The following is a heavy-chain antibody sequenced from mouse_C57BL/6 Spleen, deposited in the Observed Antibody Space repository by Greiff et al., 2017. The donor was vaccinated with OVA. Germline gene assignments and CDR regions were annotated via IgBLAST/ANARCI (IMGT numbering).Heavy chain of an antibody. CDR2: FYPGSGSI. V-gene: IGHV1-62-2*01. CDR3: ARHGDYYGSSYLAWFAY. D-gene: IGHD1-1*01. Sequence: VKLVESGAELVKPGASVKLSCKASGYTFTEYTIHWVKQRSGQGLEWIGWFYPGSGSIKYNEKFKDKATLTADKSSSTVYMELSRLTSEDSAVYFCARHGDYYGSSYLAWFAYWGQGTLVTVSA. CDR1: GYTFTEYT. J-gene: IGHJ3*01.